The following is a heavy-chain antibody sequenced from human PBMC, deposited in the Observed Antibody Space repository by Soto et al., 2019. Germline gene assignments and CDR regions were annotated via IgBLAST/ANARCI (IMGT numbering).Heavy chain of an antibody. CDR2: INGGNGNT. V-gene: IGHV1-3*01. CDR3: ARDKEGGGAFDI. J-gene: IGHJ3*02. D-gene: IGHD3-16*01. CDR1: GYTFTSYA. Sequence: GASVKVSCKASGYTFTSYAMHWVRQAPGQRLEWMGWINGGNGNTKYSQKFQGRVTITRDTSASTAYMELSSLRSEDTAVYYCARDKEGGGAFDIWGQGTMVTVSS.